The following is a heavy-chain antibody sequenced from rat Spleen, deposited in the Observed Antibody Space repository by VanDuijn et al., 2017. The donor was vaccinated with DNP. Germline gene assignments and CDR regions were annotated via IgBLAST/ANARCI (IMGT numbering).Heavy chain of an antibody. J-gene: IGHJ1*01. V-gene: IGHV5-31*01. CDR1: GFTVNNFW. D-gene: IGHD1-1*01. Sequence: EVQLVESGGDLVQPGRSLKLSCVVSGFTVNNFWMAWIRQVPGKGLEWVASISPRGGSTYYPDSVKGRFTISRDNAKNTLYLQMNSLRSEDPATYYCARGSTTVDYWYFDFWGSGTMVTVSS. CDR3: ARGSTTVDYWYFDF. CDR2: ISPRGGST.